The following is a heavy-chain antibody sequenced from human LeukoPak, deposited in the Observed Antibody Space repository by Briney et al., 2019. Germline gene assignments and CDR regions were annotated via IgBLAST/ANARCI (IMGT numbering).Heavy chain of an antibody. CDR3: ARNSYCSRTSCYTENAFDI. V-gene: IGHV1-8*03. D-gene: IGHD2-2*02. J-gene: IGHJ3*02. CDR2: INPNSGNT. CDR1: GYTFTSYD. Sequence: GASVKVSCKASGYTFTSYDINWVRQATGQGLEWMGWINPNSGNTGYAQKFQGRVTITRNTSISTAYMELSSLRSEDTAVYYCARNSYCSRTSCYTENAFDIWGQGTMVTVSS.